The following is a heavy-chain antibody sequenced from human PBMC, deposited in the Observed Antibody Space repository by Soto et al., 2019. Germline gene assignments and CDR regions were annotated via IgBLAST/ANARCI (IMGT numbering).Heavy chain of an antibody. CDR2: INHLETT. V-gene: IGHV4-30-2*01. Sequence: QLQLHMSGSGLVKPSQTLSLTCTVSGASITYGAYSWSWIRQTPGKGLEWIGYINHLETTFYNQSFESRLTLSIERTKNQFSLNLKSMSAADRAVYFCARGGGFDSFDYWGQGILVTVSS. J-gene: IGHJ4*02. CDR3: ARGGGFDSFDY. D-gene: IGHD3-10*01. CDR1: GASITYGAYS.